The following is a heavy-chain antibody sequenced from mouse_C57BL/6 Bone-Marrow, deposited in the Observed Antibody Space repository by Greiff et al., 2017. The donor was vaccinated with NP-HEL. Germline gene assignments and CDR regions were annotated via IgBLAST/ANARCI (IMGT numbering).Heavy chain of an antibody. CDR2: SRNKANDYTT. V-gene: IGHV7-1*01. Sequence: DVHLVESGGGLVQSGRSLRLSCATSGFTFSDFYMEWVRQAPGKGLEWIAASRNKANDYTTEYSASVKGRFIVSRDTSQSILYLQMNALRAEDTAIYYCARDVPSPYALDYWGQGTSVTVSS. J-gene: IGHJ4*01. CDR3: ARDVPSPYALDY. CDR1: GFTFSDFY.